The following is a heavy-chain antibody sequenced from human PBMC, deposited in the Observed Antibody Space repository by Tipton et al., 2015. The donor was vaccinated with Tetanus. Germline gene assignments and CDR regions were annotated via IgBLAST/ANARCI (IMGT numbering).Heavy chain of an antibody. CDR2: IYPGDSDT. D-gene: IGHD5-24*01. Sequence: QLVQSGAEVKKPGESLKISCKGSGYSFTSYWIGWVRQMPGKGLEWMGIIYPGDSDTRYSPSFQVQGTISGDKSISTAYLQWSSLRASDNAVYYCARAGRDGYKLYNYTNSWSQGTLVTDSS. CDR3: ARAGRDGYKLYNYTNS. V-gene: IGHV5-51*01. J-gene: IGHJ4*02. CDR1: GYSFTSYW.